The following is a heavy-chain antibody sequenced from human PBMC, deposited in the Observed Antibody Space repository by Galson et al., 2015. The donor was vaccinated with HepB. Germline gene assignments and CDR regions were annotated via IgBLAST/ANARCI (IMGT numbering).Heavy chain of an antibody. CDR1: GSKFSDYG. Sequence: QSGAEVKKPGASVKVSCKTSGSKFSDYGINWVRQAPGQGLEWMGWISGYNGNTNYAQNFQGRVTMTTDTSTSTVYMEVKNLRSDDTAVYYCARDYSMSTRKWFDPWGQGTLVTVSS. D-gene: IGHD2-2*01. J-gene: IGHJ5*02. CDR2: ISGYNGNT. V-gene: IGHV1-18*01. CDR3: ARDYSMSTRKWFDP.